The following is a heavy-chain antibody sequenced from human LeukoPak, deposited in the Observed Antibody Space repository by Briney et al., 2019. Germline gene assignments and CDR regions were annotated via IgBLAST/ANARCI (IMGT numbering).Heavy chain of an antibody. CDR1: GGSISSSSYY. J-gene: IGHJ4*02. CDR3: ARRRQVVAARYYFDY. D-gene: IGHD6-6*01. CDR2: IYYSGST. Sequence: SETLSLTCTVSGGSISSSSYYWGCIHQPPGKGLECIGSIYYSGSTYYNPSLKSRVTISVDTSKNQFSLKLSSVTAADTAVYYCARRRQVVAARYYFDYWGQGTLVTVSS. V-gene: IGHV4-39*01.